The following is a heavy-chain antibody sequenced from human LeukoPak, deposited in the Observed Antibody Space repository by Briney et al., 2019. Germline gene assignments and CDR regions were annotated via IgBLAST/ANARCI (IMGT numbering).Heavy chain of an antibody. CDR3: ARLRGADYYGSGSCYNWGGAYFDY. CDR2: IYYSGST. J-gene: IGHJ4*02. D-gene: IGHD3-10*01. CDR1: GGSISSGDYY. Sequence: SQTLSLTCTVSGGSISSGDYYWSWIRQPPGKGLEWIGYIYYSGSTNYNPSLKSRVTISVDTSKNQFSLKLSSVTAADTAVYYCARLRGADYYGSGSCYNWGGAYFDYWGQGTLVTVSS. V-gene: IGHV4-61*08.